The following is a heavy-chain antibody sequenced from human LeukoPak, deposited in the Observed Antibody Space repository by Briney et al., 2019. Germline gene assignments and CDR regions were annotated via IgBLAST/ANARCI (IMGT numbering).Heavy chain of an antibody. Sequence: PSETLSLTCAVYGGSFSGYYWSWIRQPPGKGLEWIGEINHSGSTNYNPSLKSRVTISVDTSKKQLSLNLTSVTAADTAVYYCARLPYGSGYWLHREGRDVWGKGTTVTISS. V-gene: IGHV4-34*01. J-gene: IGHJ6*04. CDR2: INHSGST. CDR1: GGSFSGYY. D-gene: IGHD3-10*01. CDR3: ARLPYGSGYWLHREGRDV.